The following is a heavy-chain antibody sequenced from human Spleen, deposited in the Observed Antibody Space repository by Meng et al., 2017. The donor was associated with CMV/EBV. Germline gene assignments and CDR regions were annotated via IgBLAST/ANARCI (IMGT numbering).Heavy chain of an antibody. CDR3: ASLGGSYSADY. D-gene: IGHD1-26*01. CDR2: ISSSSSYI. V-gene: IGHV3-21*01. CDR1: GFTFSSYS. J-gene: IGHJ4*02. Sequence: GGSLRLSCAASGFTFSSYSMNWVRQAPGKGLEWVSSISSSSSYIYYADSVKGRFTISRDNAKNSLYLQMNSLRAEDTAVYYCASLGGSYSADYWGQGTLVTVSS.